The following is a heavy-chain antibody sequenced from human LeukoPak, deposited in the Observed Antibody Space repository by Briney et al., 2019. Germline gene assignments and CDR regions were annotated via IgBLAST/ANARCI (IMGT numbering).Heavy chain of an antibody. D-gene: IGHD4-23*01. Sequence: GGSLRLSCAASGFTFSSYAMSWVRQAPGKGLEWVSAISGSGGSTYYADSVKGRFTFSRDNAKNSLYLQMNSLRAEDTAVYYCARVLDYGGFDYWGQGTLVTVSS. CDR2: ISGSGGST. CDR3: ARVLDYGGFDY. V-gene: IGHV3-23*01. CDR1: GFTFSSYA. J-gene: IGHJ4*02.